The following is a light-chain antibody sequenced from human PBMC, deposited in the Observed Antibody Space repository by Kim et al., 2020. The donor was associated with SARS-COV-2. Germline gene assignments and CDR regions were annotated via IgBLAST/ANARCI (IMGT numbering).Light chain of an antibody. CDR2: DAS. J-gene: IGKJ2*01. Sequence: SLPPVVSSTRSFMASQSASSYLAWYQQKPGQAPRRLIYDASNRATGIPARCSGSGSETDVTLTSSSLEPEDFADYYCQHRSNWPPTFGQGTKLEI. CDR1: QSASSY. V-gene: IGKV3-11*01. CDR3: QHRSNWPPT.